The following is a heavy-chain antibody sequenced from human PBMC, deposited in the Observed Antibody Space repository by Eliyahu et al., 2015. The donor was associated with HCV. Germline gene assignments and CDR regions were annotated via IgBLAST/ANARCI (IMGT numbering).Heavy chain of an antibody. D-gene: IGHD3-22*01. CDR3: ASSPILDYYDSSGQFDY. V-gene: IGHV4-31*02. J-gene: IGHJ4*02. CDR2: IYYSGST. CDR1: GGSISXGXYY. Sequence: QVQLQESGPGLVKPSQTLSLTXTVSGGSISXGXYYWSWIRQHXXKGLEWIGYIYYSGSTYYNPSLKSRVTIXVDTSKNQFSLKLSSVTAADTAVYYCASSPILDYYDSSGQFDYWGQGTLVTVSS.